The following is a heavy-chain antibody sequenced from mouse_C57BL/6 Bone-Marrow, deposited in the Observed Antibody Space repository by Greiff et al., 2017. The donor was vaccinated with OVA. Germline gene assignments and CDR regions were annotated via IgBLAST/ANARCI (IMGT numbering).Heavy chain of an antibody. V-gene: IGHV8-12*01. D-gene: IGHD2-4*01. J-gene: IGHJ3*01. Sequence: ESGPGILQSSQTLSLTCSFSGFSLSTSGMGVSWIRQPSGKGLEWLAHIYWDDDKRYNPSLKSRLTTSKDTSRNQVFLKITSVDTADTATYYCARGRWNIDYDGAWFAYWGQGTLVTVSA. CDR2: IYWDDDK. CDR3: ARGRWNIDYDGAWFAY. CDR1: GFSLSTSGMG.